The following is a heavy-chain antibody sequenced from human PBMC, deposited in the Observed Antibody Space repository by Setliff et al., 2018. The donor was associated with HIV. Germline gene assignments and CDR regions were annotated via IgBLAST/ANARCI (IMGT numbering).Heavy chain of an antibody. CDR3: ARGSSVGWEVPRTDY. V-gene: IGHV1-3*01. CDR1: GYTFTTYA. Sequence: ASVKVSCKASGYTFTTYAMHWVRQAPGQRLEWMGWINAGNGNTKYSQKFQGRVTITKDTSASTAYMELSRLGSEDTAVYYCARGSSVGWEVPRTDYWGQGTLVTVSS. J-gene: IGHJ4*02. D-gene: IGHD1-26*01. CDR2: INAGNGNT.